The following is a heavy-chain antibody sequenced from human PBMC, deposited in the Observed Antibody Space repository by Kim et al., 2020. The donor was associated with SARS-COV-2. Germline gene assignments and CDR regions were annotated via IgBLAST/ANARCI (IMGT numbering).Heavy chain of an antibody. CDR3: ARDRAHSSAMELYFDY. J-gene: IGHJ4*02. D-gene: IGHD1-7*01. V-gene: IGHV4-39*07. Sequence: SLKSRVTISVDTSKNQFSLKLSSVTAADTAVYYCARDRAHSSAMELYFDYWGQGTLVTVSS.